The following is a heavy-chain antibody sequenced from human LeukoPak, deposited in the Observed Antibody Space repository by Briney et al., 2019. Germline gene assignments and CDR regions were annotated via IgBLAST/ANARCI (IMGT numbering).Heavy chain of an antibody. V-gene: IGHV3-33*01. D-gene: IGHD6-13*01. J-gene: IGHJ4*02. Sequence: GGSLRLSCAASGFIFSSYGMHWVRQAPGKGLEWVAVIWYDGSNKYYADSVKGRFTISRDNSKNTLYLQMDSLRAEDTAVYYCARDAPTAAGDYWGQGTLVTVSS. CDR3: ARDAPTAAGDY. CDR1: GFIFSSYG. CDR2: IWYDGSNK.